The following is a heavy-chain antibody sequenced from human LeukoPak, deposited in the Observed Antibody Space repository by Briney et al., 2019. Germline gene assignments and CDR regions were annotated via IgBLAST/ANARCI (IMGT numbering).Heavy chain of an antibody. CDR2: IDYSGGST. J-gene: IGHJ3*02. CDR1: GFTLSSYE. Sequence: GGSLRLSCTASGFTLSSYEMSWIRQAPGKGLEWASSIDYSGGSTYYADSVKGRFTISRDNSKNTLYLQMNSLRAEDTALYYCAKGVRITMVRGAFDIWGQGTMVTVSS. CDR3: AKGVRITMVRGAFDI. D-gene: IGHD3-10*01. V-gene: IGHV3-23*01.